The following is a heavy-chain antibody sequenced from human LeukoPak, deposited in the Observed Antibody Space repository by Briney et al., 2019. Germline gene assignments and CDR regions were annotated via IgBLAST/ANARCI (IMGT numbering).Heavy chain of an antibody. CDR3: AKGAYDYIEIGYFDS. Sequence: GGSLRLSCAASGFTSTNYAMNWVRQAPGKGLEWVSVLIGSSGSTDYADSVKGRFNISRDTSKNTLFLQMNSLRAEDTAIYYCAKGAYDYIEIGYFDSWGQGTLVTVSS. CDR2: LIGSSGST. D-gene: IGHD5-12*01. J-gene: IGHJ4*02. V-gene: IGHV3-23*01. CDR1: GFTSTNYA.